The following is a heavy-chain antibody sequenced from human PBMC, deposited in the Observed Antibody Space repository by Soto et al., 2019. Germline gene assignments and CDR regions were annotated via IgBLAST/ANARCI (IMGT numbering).Heavy chain of an antibody. J-gene: IGHJ4*02. Sequence: GESLKISCAASGFTFGDYYMSWIRQAPGKGLEWVSYISSSGSTIYYADSVKGRFTISRDNAKNSLYLQMNSLRAEDTAVYYCASSIAAAGPFDYWGQGTLVTVSS. CDR1: GFTFGDYY. D-gene: IGHD6-13*01. V-gene: IGHV3-11*01. CDR3: ASSIAAAGPFDY. CDR2: ISSSGSTI.